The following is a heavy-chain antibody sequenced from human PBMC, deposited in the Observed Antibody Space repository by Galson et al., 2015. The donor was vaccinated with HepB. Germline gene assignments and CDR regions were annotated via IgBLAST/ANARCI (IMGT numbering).Heavy chain of an antibody. CDR3: ARDLIGYCSGTNCYPDY. J-gene: IGHJ4*02. CDR1: GYTFLSYG. CDR2: IHADNGNT. Sequence: SVKVSCKASGYTFLSYGISWVRQAPGQGLEWMGWIHADNGNTNYTQKLQGRITMTTDRSTSTAYMELRSLRSDDTAVYYCARDLIGYCSGTNCYPDYWGQGTLVTVSS. V-gene: IGHV1-18*01. D-gene: IGHD2-2*01.